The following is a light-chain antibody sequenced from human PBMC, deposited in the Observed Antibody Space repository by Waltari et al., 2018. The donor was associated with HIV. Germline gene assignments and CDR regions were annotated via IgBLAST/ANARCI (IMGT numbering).Light chain of an antibody. V-gene: IGLV3-21*04. CDR3: QVWDTASNEGV. J-gene: IGLJ3*02. CDR2: YDS. Sequence: YVLTQAPSVSQAPGKTATLTCEGDRLGTKTVHWYQQKSGQAPVLVIYYDSERPSGSPDRFSGSNSGNTATLTISRVEDGDEADYYCQVWDTASNEGVFGGGTKLTVL. CDR1: RLGTKT.